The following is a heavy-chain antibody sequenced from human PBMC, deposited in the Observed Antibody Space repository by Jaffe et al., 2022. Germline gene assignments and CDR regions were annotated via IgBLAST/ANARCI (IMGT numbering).Heavy chain of an antibody. CDR2: LSPDGNNK. D-gene: IGHD2-8*02. CDR1: GFSLNVYW. V-gene: IGHV3-74*03. Sequence: EVQLVESGGGLVQPGASLTLSCAASGFSLNVYWMYWFRHAPGKGLLWVARLSPDGNNKLYADSVKGRFTISKDNARSTLYLQMDSLRADDTAVYYCARFTDGRFGYWGQGSLVTVSS. J-gene: IGHJ4*02. CDR3: ARFTDGRFGY.